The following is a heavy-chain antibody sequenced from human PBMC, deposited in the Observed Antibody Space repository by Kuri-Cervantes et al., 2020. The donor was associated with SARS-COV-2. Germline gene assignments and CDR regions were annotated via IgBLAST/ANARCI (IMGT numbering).Heavy chain of an antibody. D-gene: IGHD7-27*01. Sequence: GESLKISCTASGFIFSDYYMTWIRQAPGKGLEWVSNIGPSGTTKYYADSVKGRFTISRDNAKNSLYLQMSSLRAEDTAVYYCARDSRLGKSLDYWGQGTLVTVSS. CDR1: GFIFSDYY. J-gene: IGHJ4*02. V-gene: IGHV3-11*04. CDR3: ARDSRLGKSLDY. CDR2: IGPSGTTK.